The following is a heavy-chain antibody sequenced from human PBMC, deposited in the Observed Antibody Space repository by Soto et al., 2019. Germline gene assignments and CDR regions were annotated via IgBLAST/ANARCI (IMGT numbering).Heavy chain of an antibody. J-gene: IGHJ4*02. CDR1: GYNFNTYW. D-gene: IGHD5-12*01. CDR3: ATSTVSYVDIVSSTTRGYFDH. V-gene: IGHV5-51*01. Sequence: GESLKISCEGSGYNFNTYWIGWVRQMPGKGLEWMALIYPGDSDTRYSPSFEGQVTRSVDRSISTAYLQWSSLKASDTAIYYCATSTVSYVDIVSSTTRGYFDHWGQGTLVTVSS. CDR2: IYPGDSDT.